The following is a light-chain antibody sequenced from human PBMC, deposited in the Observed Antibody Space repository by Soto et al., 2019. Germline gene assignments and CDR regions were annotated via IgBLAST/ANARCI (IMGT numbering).Light chain of an antibody. CDR1: QGVSGDY. CDR2: GAS. Sequence: EIVLTQSPGTLSLSPGERATFSCRASQGVSGDYLAWYQHKPGQAPRLLIFGASRRATGIPDRFSCSGSGTDFSLTISRLEPEDCAVYYCHQQFRSPRTFGQGTKLEIK. CDR3: HQQFRSPRT. J-gene: IGKJ2*01. V-gene: IGKV3-20*01.